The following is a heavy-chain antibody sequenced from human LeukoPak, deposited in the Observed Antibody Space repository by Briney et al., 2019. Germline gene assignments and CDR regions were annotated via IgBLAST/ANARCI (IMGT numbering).Heavy chain of an antibody. J-gene: IGHJ4*02. D-gene: IGHD3-10*01. CDR1: GGTFISYA. CDR2: INTYTGNP. Sequence: ASVKVSCKASGGTFISYAINWVRQAPGQGLEWLGWINTYTGNPTYAQGFTGRFVFSLDTSVSTAYLQISSLKAEETAVYYCARSDYYGSGSYSTYWGQGTLVTVSS. V-gene: IGHV7-4-1*02. CDR3: ARSDYYGSGSYSTY.